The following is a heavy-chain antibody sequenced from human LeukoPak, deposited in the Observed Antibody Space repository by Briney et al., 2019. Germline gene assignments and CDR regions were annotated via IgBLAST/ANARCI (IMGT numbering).Heavy chain of an antibody. Sequence: PSETLSLTCSVSGVSISSSYYYWGWIRQPPGKGLEWIGSNSGSTYYNPSLKSRVTISVDTSKNQFSLKLNSVTAADTAVYYCARHYGPWGQGTLVTVSS. CDR3: ARHYGP. J-gene: IGHJ5*02. CDR2: NSGST. CDR1: GVSISSSYYY. V-gene: IGHV4-39*01. D-gene: IGHD3-10*01.